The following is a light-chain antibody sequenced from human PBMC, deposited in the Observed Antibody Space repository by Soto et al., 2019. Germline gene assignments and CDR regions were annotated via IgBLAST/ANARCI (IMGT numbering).Light chain of an antibody. CDR1: QGISSY. CDR2: AAS. Sequence: IQVTQAPSSLSASVGDRVTITCRASQGISSYLAWYQQKPGKAPKLLISAASTLQSGVPSRFSGSGSGTDFPLTISSLEPEDFATYYCQQLNSYPLTFGGGTKVEIK. CDR3: QQLNSYPLT. V-gene: IGKV1-9*01. J-gene: IGKJ4*01.